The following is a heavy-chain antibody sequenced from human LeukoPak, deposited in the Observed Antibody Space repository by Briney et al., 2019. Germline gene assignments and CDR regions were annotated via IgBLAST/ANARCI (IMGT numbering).Heavy chain of an antibody. CDR3: AKVSRRVAGYYYYMDV. D-gene: IGHD6-13*01. V-gene: IGHV3-23*01. J-gene: IGHJ6*03. CDR1: GFTFSSYA. Sequence: PGGSLRLSCADSGFTFSSYAMSWVRQAPGKGLEWVSAISGSGGSTYYADSVKGRFTISRDNSKNTLYLQMNSLRAEDTAVYYCAKVSRRVAGYYYYMDVWGKGTTVTVSS. CDR2: ISGSGGST.